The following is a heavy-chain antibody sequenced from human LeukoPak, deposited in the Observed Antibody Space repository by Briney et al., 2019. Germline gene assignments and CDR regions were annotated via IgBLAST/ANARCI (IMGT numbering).Heavy chain of an antibody. CDR3: AVATVDAFDI. J-gene: IGHJ3*02. V-gene: IGHV4-34*01. CDR1: GGSFSGYY. Sequence: SETLSLTCAVYGGSFSGYYWSWIRQPPGKGLEWIGSIYYSGSTYYNPSLKSRVTISVDTSKNQFSLKLSSVTAADTAVYYCAVATVDAFDIWGQGTMVTVSS. D-gene: IGHD5-12*01. CDR2: IYYSGST.